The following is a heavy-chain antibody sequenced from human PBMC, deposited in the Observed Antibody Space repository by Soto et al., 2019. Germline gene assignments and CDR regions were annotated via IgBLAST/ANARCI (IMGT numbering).Heavy chain of an antibody. J-gene: IGHJ4*02. CDR2: INHSGNK. Sequence: QVRLQQWGAGRLKSSETLSLTCGVYDGSFSGYFWTWIRQPPGRGLEWIGDINHSGNKNYNPSLQSRVSISVDTSKRQFSLKLMSVTAADTAMYYCARICRWSGFFRWDPRGFDHWSQGTLVTVSS. CDR1: DGSFSGYF. V-gene: IGHV4-34*01. CDR3: ARICRWSGFFRWDPRGFDH. D-gene: IGHD3-3*01.